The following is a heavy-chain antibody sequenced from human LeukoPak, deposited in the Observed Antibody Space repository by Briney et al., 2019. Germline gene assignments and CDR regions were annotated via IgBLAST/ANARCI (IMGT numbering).Heavy chain of an antibody. J-gene: IGHJ4*02. CDR1: GFTLSSNA. D-gene: IGHD3-16*01. CDR2: IKSQTDHGTT. Sequence: GGSLRLSCAASGFTLSSNAMSWVRQAPGKGLEWVGRIKSQTDHGTTDYAAPVKGRFTISRDDSKNTLYLEMNSLKTEDSAVYYCATKPVSGSSEYYFDYWGQGTLVTVSS. V-gene: IGHV3-15*01. CDR3: ATKPVSGSSEYYFDY.